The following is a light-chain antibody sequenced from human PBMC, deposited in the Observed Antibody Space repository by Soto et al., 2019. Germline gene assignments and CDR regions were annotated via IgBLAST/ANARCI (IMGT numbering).Light chain of an antibody. CDR1: KSFSHSY. CDR3: QQYGSSART. J-gene: IGKJ1*01. Sequence: EIVLTQSPGTLSLSPGERATLSCRASKSFSHSYLALYQQNHGQAPRILIYGASSRDTGIPDRFSGSGARTDFTLTISRLEPEDVLVYYCQQYGSSARTFGQGTKVDIK. V-gene: IGKV3-20*01. CDR2: GAS.